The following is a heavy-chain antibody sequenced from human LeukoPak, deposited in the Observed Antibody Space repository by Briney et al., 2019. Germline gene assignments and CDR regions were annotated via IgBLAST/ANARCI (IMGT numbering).Heavy chain of an antibody. D-gene: IGHD2-2*01. J-gene: IGHJ5*02. CDR1: GYTFTSYG. CDR3: ARSPVVPAAPPYNWFDP. CDR2: FSAYNGNT. V-gene: IGHV1-18*01. Sequence: ASVKVSCKASGYTFTSYGISWVRQAPGQGLEWMGWFSAYNGNTNYAQKFQGRVTITADESTSTAYMELSSLRSEDTAVYYCARSPVVPAAPPYNWFDPWGQGTLVTVSS.